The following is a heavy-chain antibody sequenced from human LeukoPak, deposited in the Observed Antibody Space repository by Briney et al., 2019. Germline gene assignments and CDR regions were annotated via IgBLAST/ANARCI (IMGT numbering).Heavy chain of an antibody. D-gene: IGHD6-13*01. Sequence: ASVKVSCKASGYTFTSYGISWVRQAPGQGLEWMGWISAYNGNTNYAQKLHGRVTMTTDTSTSTTYMELRSIRSDDTAVYYCARGCIAAAGTDYYYYMDVWGRGTAVTVS. CDR1: GYTFTSYG. V-gene: IGHV1-18*01. CDR3: ARGCIAAAGTDYYYYMDV. J-gene: IGHJ6*03. CDR2: ISAYNGNT.